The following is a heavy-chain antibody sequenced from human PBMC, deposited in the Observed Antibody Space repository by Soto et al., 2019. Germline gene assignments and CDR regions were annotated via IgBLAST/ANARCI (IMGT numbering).Heavy chain of an antibody. V-gene: IGHV1-3*01. CDR2: INAANGDT. Sequence: ASVKVSCKASGYIFTHFYIHWVRQAPGQRLEWMGWINAANGDTKYSPKFQGRVTITRDTSASTAYMKLSSLRSEDTAVYYCVRRHVSATGIDWFDPWGQGTLVTVSS. CDR3: VRRHVSATGIDWFDP. D-gene: IGHD6-13*01. J-gene: IGHJ5*02. CDR1: GYIFTHFY.